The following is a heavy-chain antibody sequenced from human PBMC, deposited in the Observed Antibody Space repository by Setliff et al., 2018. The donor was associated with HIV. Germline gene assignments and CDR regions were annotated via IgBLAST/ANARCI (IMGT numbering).Heavy chain of an antibody. CDR2: IRSQANSYAT. D-gene: IGHD2-2*01. CDR1: GFTFRGSA. J-gene: IGHJ6*03. Sequence: GGSLRLSCAASGFTFRGSAMHWVRQASGKRLEWVGHIRSQANSYATAYAASVKGRFTISRDDSKNTAYLQMNSLKTEDTAVYYCHRFGLVVIPGASVGDMDVGGKGTTVTVSS. V-gene: IGHV3-73*01. CDR3: HRFGLVVIPGASVGDMDV.